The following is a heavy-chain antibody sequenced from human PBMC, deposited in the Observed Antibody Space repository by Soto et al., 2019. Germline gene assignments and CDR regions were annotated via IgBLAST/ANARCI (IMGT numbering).Heavy chain of an antibody. V-gene: IGHV3-33*01. CDR1: GFTFSSYG. D-gene: IGHD6-19*01. CDR3: AGLYSSGWYPSFDY. CDR2: IWYDGSNK. Sequence: QVQLVESGGGVVQPGRSLRLSCAASGFTFSSYGMHWVRQAPGKGLEWVAVIWYDGSNKYYADSVKGRFTIARDNSKNTLYLQMNGLRAEDTAVYYCAGLYSSGWYPSFDYWGQGTLVTVSS. J-gene: IGHJ4*02.